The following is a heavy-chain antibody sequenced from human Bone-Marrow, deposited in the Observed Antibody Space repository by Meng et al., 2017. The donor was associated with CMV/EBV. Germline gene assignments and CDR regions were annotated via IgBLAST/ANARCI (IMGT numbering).Heavy chain of an antibody. CDR3: ARESMVRGGIDY. Sequence: LTCAVSGESFSGYYWSWIRQPPGKGLEWIGEINHSGSTNYNPSLKSRVTISVDTSKNQFSLKLSSVTAADTAVYYCARESMVRGGIDYWGQGTLVTVSS. CDR2: INHSGST. V-gene: IGHV4-34*01. CDR1: GESFSGYY. D-gene: IGHD3-10*01. J-gene: IGHJ4*02.